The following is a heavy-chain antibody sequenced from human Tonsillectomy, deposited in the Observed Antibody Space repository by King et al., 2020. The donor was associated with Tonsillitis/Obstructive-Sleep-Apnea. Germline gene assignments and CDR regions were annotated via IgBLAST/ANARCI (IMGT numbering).Heavy chain of an antibody. CDR2: IYYSGST. D-gene: IGHD6-6*01. Sequence: QLQESGPGLVKPSETLSLTCTVSGGSISSYYWSWIRQPPGTGLEWIGYIYYSGSTNYNPSLKSRVTISVDPSKNQFSLKLSSVTAADTAVYYCARWGAARLHWFDPWGQGTLVTVSS. V-gene: IGHV4-59*01. CDR3: ARWGAARLHWFDP. CDR1: GGSISSYY. J-gene: IGHJ5*02.